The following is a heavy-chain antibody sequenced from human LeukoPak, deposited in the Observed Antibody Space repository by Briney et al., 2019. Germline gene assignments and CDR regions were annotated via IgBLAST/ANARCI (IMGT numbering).Heavy chain of an antibody. CDR3: AKDVLTATTFDSGMNV. J-gene: IGHJ6*02. CDR2: ISWNSGSI. CDR1: GFACYDYA. Sequence: GGSLRLSCAASGFACYDYAMHWVRHAPGKGREWGSGISWNSGSIGYADSVKGRFTISRDNAKNSLYLQMNSLRAEDTALYYCAKDVLTATTFDSGMNVWGQGTTVTVSS. D-gene: IGHD1-20*01. V-gene: IGHV3-9*01.